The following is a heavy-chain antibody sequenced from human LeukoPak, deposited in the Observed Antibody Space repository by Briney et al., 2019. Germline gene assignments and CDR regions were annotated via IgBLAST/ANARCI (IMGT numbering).Heavy chain of an antibody. V-gene: IGHV4-4*07. Sequence: SETLSLTCTVSGVSISDYNWSWIRQAAGKGLEWIGLIRTSGTTNYNPSLKSRGTMSVDTSKNQFSLKLSSVTAADTAVYYCTRSYSPFDYWGQGTLVTVSS. CDR3: TRSYSPFDY. CDR2: IRTSGTT. D-gene: IGHD6-13*01. J-gene: IGHJ4*02. CDR1: GVSISDYN.